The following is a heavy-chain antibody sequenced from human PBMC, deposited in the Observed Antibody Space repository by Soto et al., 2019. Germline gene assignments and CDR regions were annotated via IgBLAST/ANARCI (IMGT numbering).Heavy chain of an antibody. D-gene: IGHD2-2*01. CDR3: ARGLPSRTTRSWFDP. Sequence: QVQLVESGGGVVQPGRSLRLSCAASGFTFSDYAIHWVRQAPGKGLEWVAVVSYDGSNKYYADSVKGRFSISRENCKNTLYLQTNSVSAEETAVYYCARGLPSRTTRSWFDPWGQGTLVTVSS. CDR2: VSYDGSNK. V-gene: IGHV3-30-3*01. CDR1: GFTFSDYA. J-gene: IGHJ5*02.